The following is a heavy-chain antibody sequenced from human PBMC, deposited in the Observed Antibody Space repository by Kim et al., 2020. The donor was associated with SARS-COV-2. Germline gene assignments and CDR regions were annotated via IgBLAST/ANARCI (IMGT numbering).Heavy chain of an antibody. D-gene: IGHD3-10*01. Sequence: GGSLRLSCAASGFTVSSNYMSWVRQAPGKGLEWVSVIYSGGSTYYADSVKGRFTISRDNSKNTLYLQMNSLRAEDTAVYYCARENRGWSGFDAFDIWGQGTMVTVSS. CDR1: GFTVSSNY. V-gene: IGHV3-53*01. CDR2: IYSGGST. CDR3: ARENRGWSGFDAFDI. J-gene: IGHJ3*02.